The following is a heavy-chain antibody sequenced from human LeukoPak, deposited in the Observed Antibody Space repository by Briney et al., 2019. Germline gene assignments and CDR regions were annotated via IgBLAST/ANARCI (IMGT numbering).Heavy chain of an antibody. CDR1: GGSFSGYY. V-gene: IGHV4-34*01. D-gene: IGHD3-16*02. CDR2: INHSGST. CDR3: AGARATRNWGSYRMNFDY. J-gene: IGHJ4*02. Sequence: SETLSLTCAVYGGSFSGYYWSWIRQPPGKGLEWIGEINHSGSTNYNPSLKSRVTISVDTSKNQFSLKLSSVTAADTAVYYCAGARATRNWGSYRMNFDYWGQGTLVTVSS.